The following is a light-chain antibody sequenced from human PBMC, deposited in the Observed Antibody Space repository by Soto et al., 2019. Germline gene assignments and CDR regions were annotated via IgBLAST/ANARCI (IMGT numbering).Light chain of an antibody. V-gene: IGKV3-11*01. CDR2: GAS. CDR3: QQRSNWAT. Sequence: GASQSVSSNLAWYQQKPGKAPRLLIYGASNRATGIPDRFSGSGSVTDFTLTISSLEPEDFAVYYCQQRSNWATFGPGTKVDI. CDR1: QSVSSN. J-gene: IGKJ3*01.